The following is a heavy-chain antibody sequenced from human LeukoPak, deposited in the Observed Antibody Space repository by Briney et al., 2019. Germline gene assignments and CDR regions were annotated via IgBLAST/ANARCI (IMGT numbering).Heavy chain of an antibody. CDR1: GGSISSYY. J-gene: IGHJ4*02. CDR3: ARESPQFFDY. Sequence: PSETLSLTCTVSGGSISSYYWSWIRQPPGKGLEWIGYIYYSGSTNYNPSLKSRVTISVDTSKNQFSLKLSSVTAADTAVYYCARESPQFFDYWGQGTLVTVSS. V-gene: IGHV4-59*01. CDR2: IYYSGST.